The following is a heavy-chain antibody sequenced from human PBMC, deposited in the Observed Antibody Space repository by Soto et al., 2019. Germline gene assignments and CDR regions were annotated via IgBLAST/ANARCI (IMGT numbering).Heavy chain of an antibody. CDR1: GGSFSGYY. J-gene: IGHJ5*02. V-gene: IGHV4-59*01. CDR2: IYYSGST. Sequence: PSETLSLTCAVYGGSFSGYYWSWIRQPPGKGLEWIGYIYYSGSTNYNPSLKSRVTISVDTSKNQFSLKLSSVTAADTAVYYCARGNYYDFWSGYWFDPWGQGTLVTVSS. D-gene: IGHD3-3*01. CDR3: ARGNYYDFWSGYWFDP.